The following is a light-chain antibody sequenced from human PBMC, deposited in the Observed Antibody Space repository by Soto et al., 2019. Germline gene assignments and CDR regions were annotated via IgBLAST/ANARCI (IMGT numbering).Light chain of an antibody. CDR1: QSLVDSDGNTV. CDR3: KQGRQWPYT. J-gene: IGKJ2*01. V-gene: IGKV2-30*01. CDR2: RVY. Sequence: DIVLTQSPFSLPVTLGQPASISCRSSQSLVDSDGNTVLSWFQQGPGQSPRRIINRVYDRDYGVPDRCSGSGSGTDFTLRISRVEAEDSGVYYCKQGRQWPYTFGQGTKVDIK.